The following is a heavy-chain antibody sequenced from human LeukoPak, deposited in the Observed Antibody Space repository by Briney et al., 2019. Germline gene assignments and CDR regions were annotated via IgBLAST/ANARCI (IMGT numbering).Heavy chain of an antibody. CDR3: AREVRGYYDSSGYDHYYYYGMHV. V-gene: IGHV3-53*04. J-gene: IGHJ6*02. CDR2: IYSGGTK. Sequence: GGSLRLSCAASAFTGSSNYMGWVRQAPGQGREWGLVIYSGGTKYSQNSVKGRFTIPRHNSKNTLYLQMNSLRAEDTAVYYCAREVRGYYDSSGYDHYYYYGMHVWGQGTTVTVSS. D-gene: IGHD3-22*01. CDR1: AFTGSSNY.